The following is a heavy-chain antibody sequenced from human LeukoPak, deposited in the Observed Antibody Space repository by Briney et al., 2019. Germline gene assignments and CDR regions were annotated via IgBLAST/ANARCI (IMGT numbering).Heavy chain of an antibody. J-gene: IGHJ3*02. Sequence: GGSLRLSCAASGFTVSSNYMSWVRQAPGKGLEWVSVIYSGGSTYYADSVKGRFTISRDNSKNTLYLQMNSLRAEDTAVYYCAKGGYSYGWAFDIWGQGTMVTVSS. CDR2: IYSGGST. CDR1: GFTVSSNY. D-gene: IGHD5-18*01. CDR3: AKGGYSYGWAFDI. V-gene: IGHV3-53*01.